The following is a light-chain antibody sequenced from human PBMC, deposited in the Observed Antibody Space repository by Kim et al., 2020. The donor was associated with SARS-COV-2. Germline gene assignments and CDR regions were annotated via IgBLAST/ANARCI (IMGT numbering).Light chain of an antibody. CDR3: ATWDDSLSGPV. CDR2: SNN. V-gene: IGLV1-44*01. CDR1: TSNIGSKT. J-gene: IGLJ3*02. Sequence: QSALTQPPSASETPGQRVTISCSGSTSNIGSKTVSWYQHLPGTAPKLLIYSNNLRPSGVPDRFSASKAGTSASLAISWLKSEDEGDYYCATWDDSLSGPVFGGGTQLTVL.